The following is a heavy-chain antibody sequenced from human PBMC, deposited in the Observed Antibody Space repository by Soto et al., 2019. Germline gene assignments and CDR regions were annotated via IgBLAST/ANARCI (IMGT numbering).Heavy chain of an antibody. J-gene: IGHJ3*02. Sequence: GESLKISSKGSGYSFTSYWISWVRQMPGKGLKWMGRIDPSDSYTNYSPSFQGHVTISADKSISTAYLQWSSLKASDTSMYYCARQRGDSSGYYPGIWGQGTMVTVSS. V-gene: IGHV5-10-1*01. CDR2: IDPSDSYT. D-gene: IGHD3-22*01. CDR3: ARQRGDSSGYYPGI. CDR1: GYSFTSYW.